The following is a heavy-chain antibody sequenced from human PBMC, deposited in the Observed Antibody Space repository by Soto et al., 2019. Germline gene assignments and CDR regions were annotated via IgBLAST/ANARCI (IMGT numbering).Heavy chain of an antibody. CDR2: TSKKANSYTT. CDR1: GFIFSDYH. D-gene: IGHD6-13*01. CDR3: VRDSNSWSFDF. V-gene: IGHV3-72*01. Sequence: GGSLRLSCAASGFIFSDYHMDWVRQAPGKGLEWVGRTSKKANSYTTHYAASMKGRVTIPRDESNNSVYLQVNSLKAEDTAVYYCVRDSNSWSFDFWGQGTLVTVSS. J-gene: IGHJ4*02.